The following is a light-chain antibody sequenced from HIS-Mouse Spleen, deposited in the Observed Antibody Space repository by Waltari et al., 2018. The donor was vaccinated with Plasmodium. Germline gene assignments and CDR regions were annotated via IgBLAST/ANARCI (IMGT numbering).Light chain of an antibody. CDR2: EVS. CDR3: SSYTSSSTLVV. J-gene: IGLJ2*01. Sequence: QSALTQPASVSGSPGQSLTISCPGTSSDVGGSNYVSWYQQHPGKAPKLTIYEVSNRPSGVSNRFSGSKSGNTASLTISGLQAEDEADYYCSSYTSSSTLVVFGGGTKLTVL. V-gene: IGLV2-14*01. CDR1: SSDVGGSNY.